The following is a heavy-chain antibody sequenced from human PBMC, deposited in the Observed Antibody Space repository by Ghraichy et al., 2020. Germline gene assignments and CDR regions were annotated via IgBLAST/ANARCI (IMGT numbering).Heavy chain of an antibody. Sequence: SETLSLTCGVSGYSISSGDYWGWIRQPPGKRLEWIGNNYQSGRTWYNPSFKSRLTISVATSKDEFSLKLTSVTAADTAVYYCAGPRSGSSLYIYWCLGAMVTVSS. J-gene: IGHJ4*02. V-gene: IGHV4-38-2*01. CDR3: AGPRSGSSLYIY. CDR2: NYQSGRT. CDR1: GYSISSGDY. D-gene: IGHD3-22*01.